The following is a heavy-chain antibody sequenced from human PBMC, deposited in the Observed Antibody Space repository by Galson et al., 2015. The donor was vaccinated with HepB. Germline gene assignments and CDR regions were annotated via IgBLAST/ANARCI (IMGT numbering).Heavy chain of an antibody. V-gene: IGHV1-2*02. J-gene: IGHJ6*02. CDR3: ARGLDRYYYYYYGMDV. CDR1: GYTFTGYY. CDR2: INPNSGGT. Sequence: SVTVSCKASGYTFTGYYMHWVRQAPGQGLEWMGWINPNSGGTNYAQKFQGRVTMTRDTSISTAYMELSRLRSDDTAVYYCARGLDRYYYYYYGMDVWGQGTTVTVSS.